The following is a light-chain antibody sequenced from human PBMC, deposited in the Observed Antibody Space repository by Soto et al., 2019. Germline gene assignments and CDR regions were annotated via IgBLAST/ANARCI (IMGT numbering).Light chain of an antibody. J-gene: IGKJ1*01. Sequence: EFVLTQSPGTLSLSPGERATLSCRASQSVSNSYLAWYQQKPGQAPRLLIYGASTRATGIPARFSGSGSGTEFTLTISSLQSEDFAVYYCQQYNNWPQTFGQGTKVDIK. CDR3: QQYNNWPQT. V-gene: IGKV3-15*01. CDR1: QSVSNSY. CDR2: GAS.